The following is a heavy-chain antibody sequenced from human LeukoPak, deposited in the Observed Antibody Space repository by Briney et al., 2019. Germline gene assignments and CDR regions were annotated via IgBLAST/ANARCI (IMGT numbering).Heavy chain of an antibody. Sequence: SETLSLTCTVSGGSISSSSYYWGWTRQPPGKGLEWIGSIYYSGSTYYNPSPKSRVTISVDTSKNQFSLKLSSVTAADTAVYYCARAQSRWADYDYWGQGTLVTVSS. V-gene: IGHV4-39*07. CDR2: IYYSGST. D-gene: IGHD6-13*01. CDR3: ARAQSRWADYDY. J-gene: IGHJ4*02. CDR1: GGSISSSSYY.